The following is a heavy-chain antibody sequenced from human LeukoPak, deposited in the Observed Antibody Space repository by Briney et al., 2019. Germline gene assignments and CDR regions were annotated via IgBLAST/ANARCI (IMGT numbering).Heavy chain of an antibody. V-gene: IGHV3-23*01. J-gene: IGHJ4*02. CDR2: ISGSGGST. Sequence: GGSLRLSCAASEFTFSSYAMSWVRQAPGKGLEWVSAISGSGGSTYYADSVQGRFTISRDNSKNTLYLQMYDLRVEDTAVFYCAKEEVPNDYWGQGILVTVSS. CDR1: EFTFSSYA. CDR3: AKEEVPNDY.